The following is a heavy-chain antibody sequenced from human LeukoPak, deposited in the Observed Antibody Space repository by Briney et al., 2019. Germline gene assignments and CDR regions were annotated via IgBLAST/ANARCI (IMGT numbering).Heavy chain of an antibody. V-gene: IGHV3-21*01. Sequence: PGRSLRLSYAASGFTFSDYFMNWVRQAPGKGLEYVSSISGSSRHIYYADSVKGRFTISRDNTKSSLYLQMNSLRVEDMAVYYCARGYCGGDCYGDWGQGTLATVSS. CDR3: ARGYCGGDCYGD. CDR2: ISGSSRHI. D-gene: IGHD2-21*02. J-gene: IGHJ1*01. CDR1: GFTFSDYF.